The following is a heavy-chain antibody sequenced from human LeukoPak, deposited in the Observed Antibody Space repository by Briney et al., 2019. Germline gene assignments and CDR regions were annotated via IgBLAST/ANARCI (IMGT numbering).Heavy chain of an antibody. CDR1: GGSISSGSYY. CDR2: IYTSGST. J-gene: IGHJ4*02. Sequence: PSQTLSLTCTVSGGSISSGSYYWSWIRQPAGTGLEWIGRIYTSGSTNYNPSLKSRVTISVDTSKNQFSLKLSSVTAADTAVYYCASSDSSSSFDYWGQGTLVTVSS. V-gene: IGHV4-61*02. D-gene: IGHD6-13*01. CDR3: ASSDSSSSFDY.